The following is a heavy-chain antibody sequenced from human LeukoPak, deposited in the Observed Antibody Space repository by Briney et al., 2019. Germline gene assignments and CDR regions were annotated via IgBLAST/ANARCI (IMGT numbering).Heavy chain of an antibody. CDR3: VREGGVPGTQDYYYYGMDV. D-gene: IGHD6-19*01. CDR2: TYYTSKWYN. Sequence: SQTLSLTCAISGDSVSSNSAAWNWIRQSPSGGLEWLGRTYYTSKWYNDYAVSVKSRITINPDTSKNQFSLQLNSVTPEDTAVYYCVREGGVPGTQDYYYYGMDVWGQGTTVTVSS. J-gene: IGHJ6*02. CDR1: GDSVSSNSAA. V-gene: IGHV6-1*01.